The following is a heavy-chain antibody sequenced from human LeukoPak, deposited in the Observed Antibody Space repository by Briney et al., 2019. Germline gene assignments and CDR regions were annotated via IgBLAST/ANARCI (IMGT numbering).Heavy chain of an antibody. J-gene: IGHJ5*02. V-gene: IGHV4-61*09. D-gene: IGHD6-19*01. CDR3: ARSIAVTGKRWLDP. CDR2: IHTNGGT. CDR1: GDSITSGSYY. Sequence: SETLSLTCTVSGDSITSGSYYWSWIRQPAGKGPEWIGHIHTNGGTKYNPSLESRGTISLGTSDNQFSLELNSVTATDTAVYYCARSIAVTGKRWLDPWGQGTLVTVSS.